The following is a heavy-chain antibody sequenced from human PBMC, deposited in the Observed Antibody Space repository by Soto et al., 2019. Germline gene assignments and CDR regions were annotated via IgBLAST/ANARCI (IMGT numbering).Heavy chain of an antibody. V-gene: IGHV3-23*01. Sequence: EVQLLESGGGLVQPGGSLRLYCAASGFTFTTSAMSWVRQAPGKGLEWVSAISGSGSSRYYADSVKGRFTISRDNSMNTLYLQMNSLRAEDTAVYYCAKGSYASGYWGQGTLVTVSS. J-gene: IGHJ4*02. CDR1: GFTFTTSA. CDR2: ISGSGSSR. CDR3: AKGSYASGY. D-gene: IGHD3-10*01.